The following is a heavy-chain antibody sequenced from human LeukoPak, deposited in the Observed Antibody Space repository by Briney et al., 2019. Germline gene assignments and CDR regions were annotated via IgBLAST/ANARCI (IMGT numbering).Heavy chain of an antibody. J-gene: IGHJ6*03. D-gene: IGHD6-13*01. Sequence: PSETLSLTCTVSGGSISSGGYYWSWIRQPPGKGLEWIGYIYHSGSTYYNPSLESRVTISVDTSKNQFSLKLSSVTAADTAVYYRARRRYSSKPGHYYYYMDVWGKGTTVTVSS. CDR1: GGSISSGGYY. V-gene: IGHV4-30-2*01. CDR2: IYHSGST. CDR3: ARRRYSSKPGHYYYYMDV.